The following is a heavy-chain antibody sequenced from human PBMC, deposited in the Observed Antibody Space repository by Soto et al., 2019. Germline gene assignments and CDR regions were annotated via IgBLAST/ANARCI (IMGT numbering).Heavy chain of an antibody. CDR1: GYSFTSYW. CDR3: ARRRYYYDSSGYSTDAFDI. Sequence: SCKGSGYSFTSYWIGWVRQMPGKGLEWMGIIYPGDSDTRYSPSFQGQVTISADKSISTAYLQWSSLKASDTAMYYCARRRYYYDSSGYSTDAFDIWGQGTMVTVSS. J-gene: IGHJ3*02. V-gene: IGHV5-51*01. CDR2: IYPGDSDT. D-gene: IGHD3-22*01.